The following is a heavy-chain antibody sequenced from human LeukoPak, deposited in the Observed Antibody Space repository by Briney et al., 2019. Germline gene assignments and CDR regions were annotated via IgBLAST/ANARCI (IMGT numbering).Heavy chain of an antibody. CDR2: INHSGSN. J-gene: IGHJ4*02. CDR3: ARGRHGSNYVVVDY. CDR1: GGSFSGYY. V-gene: IGHV4-34*01. Sequence: SETLSLTCAVYGGSFSGYYWSWIRQPPGKGLEWIGEINHSGSNNYNPSLKSRVTISVDTSKNHFSPRLSSVTAADTAVYYCARGRHGSNYVVVDYWGQGTLVTVSS. D-gene: IGHD4-11*01.